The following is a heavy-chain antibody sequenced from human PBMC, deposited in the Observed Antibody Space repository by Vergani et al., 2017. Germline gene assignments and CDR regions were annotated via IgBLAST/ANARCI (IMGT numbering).Heavy chain of an antibody. Sequence: EVQLLESGGGLVQPGGSLRLSCAASGFTFSSYAMSWVRQAPGKGLEWVSAISGSGGSTYYADSVKGRFTISRDNSKNTLYLQMNSLRAEDTAVYYCAKRSYSSSNYYYYGMDVWGQGTTVTVSS. D-gene: IGHD6-13*01. CDR2: ISGSGGST. CDR3: AKRSYSSSNYYYYGMDV. V-gene: IGHV3-23*01. J-gene: IGHJ6*02. CDR1: GFTFSSYA.